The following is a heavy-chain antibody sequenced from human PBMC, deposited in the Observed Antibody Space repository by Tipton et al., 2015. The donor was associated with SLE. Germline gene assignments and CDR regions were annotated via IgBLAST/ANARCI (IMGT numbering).Heavy chain of an antibody. CDR3: AKLVVAHDAFDI. CDR1: GYTFTGYY. D-gene: IGHD3-22*01. CDR2: ISAHNGNT. J-gene: IGHJ3*02. V-gene: IGHV1-18*04. Sequence: QLVQSGAEVKKPGASVKVSCKASGYTFTGYYMHWVRQAPGQGLEWMGWISAHNGNTNYAQKPQGRVAMTTDTSTSTAYMELRSLRSDDTAVYYCAKLVVAHDAFDIWGQGTMVTVSS.